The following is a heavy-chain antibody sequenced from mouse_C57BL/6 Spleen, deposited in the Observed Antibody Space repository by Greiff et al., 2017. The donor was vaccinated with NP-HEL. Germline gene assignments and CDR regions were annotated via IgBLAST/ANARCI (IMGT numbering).Heavy chain of an antibody. V-gene: IGHV3-8*01. CDR3: ARNDYDNYYAMDY. J-gene: IGHJ4*01. CDR1: GYSITSDY. D-gene: IGHD2-4*01. Sequence: EVKLMESGPGLAKPSQTLSLTCSVTGYSITSDYWNWIRKFPGNKFEYMGYISYSGSTYYNPSLKSRISITRDTSKNQYYLQLNSVTTEDTATYYCARNDYDNYYAMDYWGQGTSVTVSS. CDR2: ISYSGST.